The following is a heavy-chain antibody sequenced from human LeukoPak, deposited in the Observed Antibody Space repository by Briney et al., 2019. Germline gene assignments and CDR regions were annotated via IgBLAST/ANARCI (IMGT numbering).Heavy chain of an antibody. CDR3: ARRVYDILTGDDYYYMDV. V-gene: IGHV3-43D*03. J-gene: IGHJ6*03. D-gene: IGHD3-9*01. CDR1: GFTFDDYA. Sequence: GGSLRLSCAASGFTFDDYAMHWVRQAPGKGLEWVSLISWDGGSTYYADSVKGRFTISRDNSKNSLYLQMNSLRAEDTAVYYCARRVYDILTGDDYYYMDVWGKGTTVTVSS. CDR2: ISWDGGST.